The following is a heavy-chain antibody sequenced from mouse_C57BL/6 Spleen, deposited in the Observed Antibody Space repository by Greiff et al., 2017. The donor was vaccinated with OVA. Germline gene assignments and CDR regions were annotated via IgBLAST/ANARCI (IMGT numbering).Heavy chain of an antibody. V-gene: IGHV10-1*01. Sequence: EVNLVESGGGLVQPKGSLKLSCAASGFSFNTYAMNWVRQAPGKGLEWVARIRSKSNNYATYYADSVKDRFTISRDDSESMLYLQMNNLKTEDTAMYYCVRLDGGYFDVWGTGTTVTVSS. CDR3: VRLDGGYFDV. CDR2: IRSKSNNYAT. J-gene: IGHJ1*03. CDR1: GFSFNTYA.